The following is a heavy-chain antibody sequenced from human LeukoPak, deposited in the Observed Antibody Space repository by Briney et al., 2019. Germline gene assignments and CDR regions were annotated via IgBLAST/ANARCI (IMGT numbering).Heavy chain of an antibody. V-gene: IGHV3-48*01. Sequence: GGSLRLSCAASGFIFTSYSMNWVRQAPGKGLEWISYISSSSSTIYYADSVRGRFTISRDNAKNSLYLQMNSLRAEDTAVYYCARSGLSRFGFWGQGTLVTVSS. CDR2: ISSSSSTI. CDR1: GFIFTSYS. CDR3: ARSGLSRFGF. D-gene: IGHD2/OR15-2a*01. J-gene: IGHJ4*02.